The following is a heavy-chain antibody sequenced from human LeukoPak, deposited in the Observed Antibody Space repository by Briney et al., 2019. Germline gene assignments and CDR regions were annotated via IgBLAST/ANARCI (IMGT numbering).Heavy chain of an antibody. CDR2: VSAYNGNT. CDR1: GYTFTSYG. D-gene: IGHD6-13*01. V-gene: IGHV1-18*01. CDR3: ARPIVAAGSNWFDP. Sequence: GASVKVSCKASGYTFTSYGISWVRQAPGQGLEWMGWVSAYNGNTNYAQKLQGRVTMTTDTSTSTAYMELRSLRSDDTAVYYCARPIVAAGSNWFDPWGQGTLVTVSS. J-gene: IGHJ5*02.